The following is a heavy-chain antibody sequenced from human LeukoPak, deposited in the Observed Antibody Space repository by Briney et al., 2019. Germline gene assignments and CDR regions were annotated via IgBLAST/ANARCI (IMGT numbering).Heavy chain of an antibody. CDR3: EGERGPPSRVGY. CDR2: INSSGSTI. CDR1: GFTFSSYE. D-gene: IGHD1-26*01. Sequence: GGSLGLSCAASGFTFSSYEMNWVRQAPGKGLEWVSYINSSGSTIYYADSVRGRFTISRDNAKNSLYLQMNSLRAEDTAVYYCEGERGPPSRVGYWGQGTLVTVSS. V-gene: IGHV3-48*03. J-gene: IGHJ4*02.